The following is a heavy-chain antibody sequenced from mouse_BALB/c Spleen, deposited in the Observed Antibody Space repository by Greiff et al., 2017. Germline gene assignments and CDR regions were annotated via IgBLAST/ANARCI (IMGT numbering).Heavy chain of an antibody. J-gene: IGHJ4*01. CDR3: ARITTVGYAMDY. CDR2: INPGSSTI. CDR1: GFDFSRYW. V-gene: IGHV4-2*02. D-gene: IGHD1-1*01. Sequence: EVKLEESGGGLVQPGGSLNLSCAASGFDFSRYWMSWARQAPGKGQEWIGEINPGSSTINYTPSLKDKFIISRDNAKNTLYLQMSKVRSEDTALYYCARITTVGYAMDYWGQGTSVTVSS.